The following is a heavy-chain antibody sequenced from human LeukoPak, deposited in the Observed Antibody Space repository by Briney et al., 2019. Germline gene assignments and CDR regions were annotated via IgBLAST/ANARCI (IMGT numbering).Heavy chain of an antibody. J-gene: IGHJ3*02. Sequence: GGSLRLSCAASGFTFSSYGMHWVRQAPGKGLEWVAFIRYDGSNKYYADSVKGRFTISRDNSKNTLYLQMNSLRGEDTAVYYCANLMYKPKSDAFDIWGQGTMVTVSS. CDR3: ANLMYKPKSDAFDI. V-gene: IGHV3-30*02. D-gene: IGHD1-14*01. CDR1: GFTFSSYG. CDR2: IRYDGSNK.